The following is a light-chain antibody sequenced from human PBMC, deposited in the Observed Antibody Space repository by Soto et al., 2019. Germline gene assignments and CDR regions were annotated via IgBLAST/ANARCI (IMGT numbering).Light chain of an antibody. CDR3: QQYYSYPLT. CDR2: AAS. V-gene: IGKV1-8*01. Sequence: IQMTQSPSTLSVSVGDRVTITCRASQVISSYLAWYQQKPGKAPKLLIYAASTLQSGVPSRFSGSGSGTDFTLTISCLQSEDFATYYCQQYYSYPLTFGGGTKVDIK. CDR1: QVISSY. J-gene: IGKJ4*01.